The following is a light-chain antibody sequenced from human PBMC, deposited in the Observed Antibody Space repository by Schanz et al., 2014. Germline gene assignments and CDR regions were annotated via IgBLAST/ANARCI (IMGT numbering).Light chain of an antibody. J-gene: IGLJ2*01. CDR2: DVS. CDR3: SSYTSSTVV. CDR1: SSDVGGYNY. V-gene: IGLV2-14*01. Sequence: QSVLTQPASVSGSPGQSITISCTGTSSDVGGYNYVSWYQQHPGKAPKLMIYDVSYRPSGVSNRFSGSKSGNTASLTISGLQAEDEADYYCSSYTSSTVVFGGGTKLTVL.